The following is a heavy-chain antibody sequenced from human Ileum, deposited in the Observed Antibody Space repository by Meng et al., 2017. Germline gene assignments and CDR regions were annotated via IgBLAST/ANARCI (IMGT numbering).Heavy chain of an antibody. V-gene: IGHV4-61*01. J-gene: IGHJ4*02. CDR1: GGSVSSGSYY. Sequence: QVPRPESGPGLVRPSETLSPPCTVSGGSVSSGSYYWNWIRQPPGKGPEWIAYIYYTGSTNYNPSLKSRVIISADTSKNQFSLKLSSVTAADTAVYYCARAETALDYWGQGTLVTVSS. D-gene: IGHD5-18*01. CDR3: ARAETALDY. CDR2: IYYTGST.